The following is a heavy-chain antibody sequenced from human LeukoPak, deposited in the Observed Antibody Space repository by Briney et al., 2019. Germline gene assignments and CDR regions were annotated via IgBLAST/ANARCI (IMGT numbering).Heavy chain of an antibody. D-gene: IGHD6-13*01. Sequence: GESLKISCKGSGYSFTSYWIGWVRQMPGKGLEWMGIIYPGDSDTRYSPSFQGQVTISADKSISTAYLQWSTLKASDTAMYYCARASSSWYQSYYYYMDVWGKGTTVTVSS. J-gene: IGHJ6*03. CDR1: GYSFTSYW. CDR2: IYPGDSDT. CDR3: ARASSSWYQSYYYYMDV. V-gene: IGHV5-51*03.